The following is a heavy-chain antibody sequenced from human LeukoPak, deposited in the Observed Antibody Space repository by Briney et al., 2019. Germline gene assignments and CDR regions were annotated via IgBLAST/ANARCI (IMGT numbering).Heavy chain of an antibody. CDR3: AREWNDVLTGRPIRPGAFDI. Sequence: PGGSLRLSCAASGFTFSSYAMSWVRQAPGKGLEWVSAISGSGGSTYYADSVKGRFTISRDNSKNTLYLQMNSLRAEDTAVYYCAREWNDVLTGRPIRPGAFDIWGQGTMVTVSS. CDR2: ISGSGGST. V-gene: IGHV3-23*01. J-gene: IGHJ3*02. CDR1: GFTFSSYA. D-gene: IGHD3-9*01.